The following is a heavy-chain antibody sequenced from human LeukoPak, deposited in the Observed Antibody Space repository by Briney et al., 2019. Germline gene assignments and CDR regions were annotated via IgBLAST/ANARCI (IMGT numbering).Heavy chain of an antibody. CDR2: MYSSGTT. Sequence: SETLSLTCTVSGASISSGDYYWSWIRQPPGKGLEWIGYMYSSGTTYYNPSLKSRLTISVDTSKNQFSLKLTSVTAADTAVFYCARVTLVSGSDYIRDYWGQRTLVTVSS. CDR3: ARVTLVSGSDYIRDY. CDR1: GASISSGDYY. D-gene: IGHD4-11*01. J-gene: IGHJ4*02. V-gene: IGHV4-30-4*08.